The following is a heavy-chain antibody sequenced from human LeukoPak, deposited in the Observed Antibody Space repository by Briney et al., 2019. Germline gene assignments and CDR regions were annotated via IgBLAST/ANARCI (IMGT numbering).Heavy chain of an antibody. Sequence: ASAKVSCKASGYTFTSYDINWVRQAPGQGLEWMGWMNPNSGNTGYAQKFQGRVTMTRNTSISTAYMELSSLRSEDTAVYYCARGPRYCSSTSCYWGFDPWGQGTLVTVSS. CDR3: ARGPRYCSSTSCYWGFDP. CDR2: MNPNSGNT. J-gene: IGHJ5*02. V-gene: IGHV1-8*01. CDR1: GYTFTSYD. D-gene: IGHD2-2*01.